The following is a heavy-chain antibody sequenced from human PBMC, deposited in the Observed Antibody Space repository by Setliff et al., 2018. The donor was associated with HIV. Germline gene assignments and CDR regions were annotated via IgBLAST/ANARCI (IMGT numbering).Heavy chain of an antibody. Sequence: ASVKVSCKASGYTFTSYAMNWVRQAPGQGLEWMGWINTNTGNPTYAQGFTGRFVFSLDTSVSTAYLQISSLKADDTAVYYCARGLIYSSGWYRHSDAFDIWGQGTMVTVSS. J-gene: IGHJ3*02. CDR2: INTNTGNP. CDR3: ARGLIYSSGWYRHSDAFDI. CDR1: GYTFTSYA. V-gene: IGHV7-4-1*02. D-gene: IGHD6-19*01.